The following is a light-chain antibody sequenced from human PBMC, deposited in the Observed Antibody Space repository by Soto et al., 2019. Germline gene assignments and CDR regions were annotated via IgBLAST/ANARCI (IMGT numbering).Light chain of an antibody. CDR3: QQSGNSPPK. Sequence: EIVLTQSPVTLSLSPGERATLSCRASQSISGYLAWYQQKPGQAPRLLIYDVSNRATGIPARFSGSGSGTDFTLTISRLEPEDFAVYYCQQSGNSPPKFGQGTKVDIK. CDR2: DVS. J-gene: IGKJ1*01. V-gene: IGKV3-11*01. CDR1: QSISGY.